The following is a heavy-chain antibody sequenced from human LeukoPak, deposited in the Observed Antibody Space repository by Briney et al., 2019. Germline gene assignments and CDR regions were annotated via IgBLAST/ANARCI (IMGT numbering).Heavy chain of an antibody. Sequence: GGSLRLSCAASGFAFSSLYMHWVRQAPGKGLVSVSRINIDGSSTTYADSVKSRFTISRDNTKNTLYLQMNSLRAEDTAVYYCARAITLSRSPAYWGQGTLVTVSS. CDR3: ARAITLSRSPAY. V-gene: IGHV3-74*01. CDR1: GFAFSSLY. J-gene: IGHJ4*02. D-gene: IGHD1-14*01. CDR2: INIDGSST.